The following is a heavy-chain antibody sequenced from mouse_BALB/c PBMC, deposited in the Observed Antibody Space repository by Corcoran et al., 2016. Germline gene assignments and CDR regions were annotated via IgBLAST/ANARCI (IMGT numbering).Heavy chain of an antibody. V-gene: IGHV14-3*02. CDR2: IDPANGST. D-gene: IGHD2-1*01. CDR3: GRSREGNDGVY. J-gene: IGHJ2*01. CDR1: GFNINDTY. Sequence: EVQLQQYGAELVKPGASVKLSCTASGFNINDTYLHWVKQRPEQGLEWIGRIDPANGSTKYDPKFQGKATMTADTSSNTVSLQRSSLTSEATAVYFCGRSREGNDGVYWGQGTTLTVSS.